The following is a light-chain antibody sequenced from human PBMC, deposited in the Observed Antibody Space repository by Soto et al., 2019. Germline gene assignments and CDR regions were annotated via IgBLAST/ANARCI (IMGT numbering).Light chain of an antibody. J-gene: IGKJ4*01. Sequence: DIVMTQSPDSLAVSLGERATINCKSSQSVFYISSKKNYIAWYQQKPGQPPKLLFYWASTRESGVPDRFSGSGSGTHFSLTISSLQPEDVAIYYCQQRSNWPPALTFGGGTKVDIK. CDR1: QSVFYISSKKNY. V-gene: IGKV4-1*01. CDR2: WAS. CDR3: QQRSNWPPALT.